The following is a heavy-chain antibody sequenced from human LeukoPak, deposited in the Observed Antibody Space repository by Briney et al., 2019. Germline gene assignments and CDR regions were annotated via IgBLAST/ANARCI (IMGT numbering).Heavy chain of an antibody. CDR2: ISSSSSNI. V-gene: IGHV3-21*01. D-gene: IGHD6-13*01. CDR1: GFTFSSYS. CDR3: ARSFLSIAAAATDY. Sequence: NPGGSLRLSCAASGFTFSSYSMNWVRQAPGKGLEWVSSISSSSSNIYYADSVKGRFTISRDNAKNSLYLQMNSLRAEDTAVYYCARSFLSIAAAATDYWGQGTLVTVSS. J-gene: IGHJ4*02.